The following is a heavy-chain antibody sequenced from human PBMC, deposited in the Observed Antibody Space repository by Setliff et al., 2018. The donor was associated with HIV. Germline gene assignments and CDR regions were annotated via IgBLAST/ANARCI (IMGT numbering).Heavy chain of an antibody. V-gene: IGHV1-3*04. Sequence: ASVKVSCKTSGYSFSSHPIHWVRQAPGQRPEWMGWIKTGNGDTQHSQKFRDRVTITRDTSADTVYMELSSLRSEDTAVYYCARDRCDSVKCYLYNWFDPWGQGTLVTVS. CDR3: ARDRCDSVKCYLYNWFDP. D-gene: IGHD3-22*01. J-gene: IGHJ5*02. CDR2: IKTGNGDT. CDR1: GYSFSSHP.